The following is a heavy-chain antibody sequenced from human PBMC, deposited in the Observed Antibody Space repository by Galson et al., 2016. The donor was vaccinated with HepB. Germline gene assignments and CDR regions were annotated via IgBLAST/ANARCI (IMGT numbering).Heavy chain of an antibody. V-gene: IGHV4-61*01. D-gene: IGHD1-26*01. CDR3: ARGERVGATRSWFDP. CDR1: AVSISSDSYY. J-gene: IGHJ5*02. Sequence: SETLSLTCTFSAVSISSDSYYWTWIRQPPGKGLEWIGDIHFGGSTNYNPSLKSRVIISVDTSKNQFSLKLQSVTAADTAVYYCARGERVGATRSWFDPWGQGTLVTVSS. CDR2: IHFGGST.